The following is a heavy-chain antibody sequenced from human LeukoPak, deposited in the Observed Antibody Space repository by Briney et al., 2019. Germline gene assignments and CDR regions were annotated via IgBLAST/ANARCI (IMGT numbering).Heavy chain of an antibody. D-gene: IGHD5-12*01. J-gene: IGHJ4*02. CDR1: GFTFSSYS. CDR3: ARDHDGYDPTGMVDY. V-gene: IGHV3-21*01. Sequence: PGGSLRLSCAASGFTFSSYSMNWVRQAPGKGLEWVSSISSSSSYIYYADSVKGRFTISRDNAKNSLYLQMNSLRAEDTAVYYCARDHDGYDPTGMVDYWGQGTLVTVSS. CDR2: ISSSSSYI.